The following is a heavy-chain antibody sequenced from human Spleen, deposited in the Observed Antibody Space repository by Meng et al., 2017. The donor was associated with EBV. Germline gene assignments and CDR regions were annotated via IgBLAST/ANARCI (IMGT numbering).Heavy chain of an antibody. CDR2: INHSGST. Sequence: QGLLRAWGSGLLKPSETLSLPFAVFGGSFSGYYWGWIRQPQGKGLEWIGEINHSGSTKYNPSLKSRVTISVDTSKNQFSLKLSSVTAADTAVYFCARAPLESSSSGWFDPWGQGTLVTVSS. J-gene: IGHJ5*02. V-gene: IGHV4-34*01. CDR1: GGSFSGYY. CDR3: ARAPLESSSSGWFDP. D-gene: IGHD6-13*01.